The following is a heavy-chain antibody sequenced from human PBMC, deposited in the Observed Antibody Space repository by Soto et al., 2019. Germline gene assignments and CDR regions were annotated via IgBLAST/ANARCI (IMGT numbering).Heavy chain of an antibody. V-gene: IGHV3-21*01. J-gene: IGHJ2*01. Sequence: EVQLVESGGGLVKPGGSLRLSCAASGFTFSSYSMNWVRQAPGKGLEWVSSISSSSSYIYYADSVKGRFTISRDNAKNSLDLQMNSLRAEDTAVYYCARSGPGWYFDLWGRGTLVTVSS. CDR3: ARSGPGWYFDL. CDR2: ISSSSSYI. CDR1: GFTFSSYS.